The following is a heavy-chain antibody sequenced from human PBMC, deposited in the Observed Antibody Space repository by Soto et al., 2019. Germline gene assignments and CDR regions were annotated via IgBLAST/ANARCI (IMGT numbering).Heavy chain of an antibody. Sequence: ASLKVSCKVSGYTLTELSMHWVRQAPGKGLEWMGGFDPEDGETIYAQKFQGRVTMTEDTSTDTAYMELSSLRSEDTAVYYCATATTVTTLFDYWGQGTLVTVSS. V-gene: IGHV1-24*01. CDR2: FDPEDGET. J-gene: IGHJ4*02. CDR1: GYTLTELS. D-gene: IGHD4-17*01. CDR3: ATATTVTTLFDY.